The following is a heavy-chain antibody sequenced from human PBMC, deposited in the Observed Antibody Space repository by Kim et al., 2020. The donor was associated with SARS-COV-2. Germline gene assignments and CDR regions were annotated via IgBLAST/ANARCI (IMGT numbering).Heavy chain of an antibody. Sequence: PGKGRFTISRDDSKNTLYLQMNSLKTEDTAVYYCTTIGSITMIVVVIPFDYWGQGTLVTVSS. D-gene: IGHD3-22*01. V-gene: IGHV3-15*01. J-gene: IGHJ4*02. CDR3: TTIGSITMIVVVIPFDY.